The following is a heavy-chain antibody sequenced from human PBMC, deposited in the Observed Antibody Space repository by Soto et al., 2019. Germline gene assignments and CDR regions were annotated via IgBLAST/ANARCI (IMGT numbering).Heavy chain of an antibody. CDR1: GDSVSNNSVA. J-gene: IGHJ4*02. D-gene: IGHD3-10*01. V-gene: IGHV6-1*01. Sequence: SQTLSLTCTISGDSVSNNSVAWNWVRQSPSRGLEWLGRTYYRSKWHYDYAPSVRSRITINPDTSKNHFSLQLNSVSPEDAAVYYCARTLRGRGVKYFDDWGQGTLVTVSS. CDR2: TYYRSKWHY. CDR3: ARTLRGRGVKYFDD.